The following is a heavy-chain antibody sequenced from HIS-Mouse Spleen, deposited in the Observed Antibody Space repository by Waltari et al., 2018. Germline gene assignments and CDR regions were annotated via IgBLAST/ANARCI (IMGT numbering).Heavy chain of an antibody. CDR1: GGSISSGGYY. D-gene: IGHD3-3*01. CDR2: IYYSGST. CDR3: ARSPYYDFWSGYSDNWFDP. V-gene: IGHV4-31*01. Sequence: QVQLQESGPGLVKPSQTLSLTCTVSGGSISSGGYYWSWIRQHPGTCLEWIGYIYYSGSTYYNPSLQVLVTISVDTSKNQFSLKLSSVTAADTAVYYCARSPYYDFWSGYSDNWFDPWGQGTLVTVSS. J-gene: IGHJ5*02.